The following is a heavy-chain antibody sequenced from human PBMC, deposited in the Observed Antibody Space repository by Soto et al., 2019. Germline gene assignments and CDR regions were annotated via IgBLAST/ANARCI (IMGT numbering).Heavy chain of an antibody. J-gene: IGHJ5*02. CDR1: GFTFSNYV. CDR2: ISSSSSYI. V-gene: IGHV3-21*01. D-gene: IGHD2-15*01. Sequence: ESGGGLVKPGGSLRLSCAASGFTFSNYVMNWVRQAPGKGLEWVSSISSSSSYIYYADSLRGRFTISRDNAKNSLYLQMNSLRAEDTAVYYCARALGYCSGGSCYGDYFDPWGQGTLVTVSS. CDR3: ARALGYCSGGSCYGDYFDP.